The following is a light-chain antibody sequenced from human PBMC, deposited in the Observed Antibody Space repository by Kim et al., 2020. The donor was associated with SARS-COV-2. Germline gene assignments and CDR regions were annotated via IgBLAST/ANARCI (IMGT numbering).Light chain of an antibody. CDR1: RADIGSFNY. Sequence: QFALTQPASVSGSPGQSITISCSGSRADIGSFNYVSWYQQHPGKVPQLVMYDVSSRPSGISDRFSGSKSGYTASLTISGLQPEDEGDYYCTSYTTSTILVFGGGTKVTVL. CDR3: TSYTTSTILV. CDR2: DVS. V-gene: IGLV2-14*03. J-gene: IGLJ3*02.